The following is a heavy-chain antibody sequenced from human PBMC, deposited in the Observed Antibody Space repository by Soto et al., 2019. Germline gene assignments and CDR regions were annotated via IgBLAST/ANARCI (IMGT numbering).Heavy chain of an antibody. Sequence: TGGSLRLANAASGFTVRSNYMSWVRQAPGKGLEWVSVIYSGGSTYYADSVKGRFTISRDNSKNTLYLQMNSLRAEDTAVYYCARGTFLEWFKDYYYYYMDVWGKGTTVTVSS. J-gene: IGHJ6*03. D-gene: IGHD3-3*02. V-gene: IGHV3-66*01. CDR2: IYSGGST. CDR3: ARGTFLEWFKDYYYYYMDV. CDR1: GFTVRSNY.